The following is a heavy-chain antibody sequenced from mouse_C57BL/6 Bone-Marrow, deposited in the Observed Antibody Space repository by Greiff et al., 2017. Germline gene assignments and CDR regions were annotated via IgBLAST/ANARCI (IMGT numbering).Heavy chain of an antibody. Sequence: QVQLQQPGAELVKPGASVKMSCKASGYTFTSYWITWVKQTPGQGLEWIGDIYPGSGSTNYNEKFKSKATLTVDTSSSTAYMQLSSLTSEDSAVYYCARGIHYYGSSSHFDYWGQGTTLTVSS. V-gene: IGHV1-55*01. CDR3: ARGIHYYGSSSHFDY. J-gene: IGHJ2*01. CDR2: IYPGSGST. D-gene: IGHD1-1*01. CDR1: GYTFTSYW.